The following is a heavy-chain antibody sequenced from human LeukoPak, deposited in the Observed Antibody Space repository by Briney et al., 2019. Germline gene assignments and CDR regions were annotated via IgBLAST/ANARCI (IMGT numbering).Heavy chain of an antibody. CDR1: GGSFSGYY. CDR3: ARTYDSSGYYDDY. V-gene: IGHV4-34*01. J-gene: IGHJ4*02. Sequence: SETLSLTCAVSGGSFSGYYWSWIRQPPGKGLEWIGEINHSGSTNYNPSLKSRVTISVDTSKNQFSLKPSSVTAADTAVYYCARTYDSSGYYDDYWGQGTLVTVSS. CDR2: INHSGST. D-gene: IGHD3-22*01.